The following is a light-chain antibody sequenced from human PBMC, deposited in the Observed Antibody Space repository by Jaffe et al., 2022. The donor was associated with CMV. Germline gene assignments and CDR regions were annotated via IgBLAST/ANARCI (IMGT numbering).Light chain of an antibody. V-gene: IGLV3-21*02. CDR2: NDS. CDR1: NIGSKN. CDR3: QVRDGSSDHWV. J-gene: IGLJ3*02. Sequence: SYVLTQPPSVSVAPGQTATITCGGNNIGSKNVHWYQQKAGQAPLLVIYNDSDRPSGIPERFSGSNSENAATLTIRRVEAGDEADFYCQVRDGSSDHWVFGGGTKLTVL.